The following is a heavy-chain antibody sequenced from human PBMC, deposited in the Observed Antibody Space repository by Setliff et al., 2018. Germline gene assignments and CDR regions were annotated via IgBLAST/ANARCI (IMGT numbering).Heavy chain of an antibody. CDR2: ISAYKDKT. J-gene: IGHJ4*02. CDR3: ARDGGKYCATTSCFHFDY. D-gene: IGHD2-2*01. V-gene: IGHV1-18*01. CDR1: GYTFNTYG. Sequence: GASVKVSCKSYGYTFNTYGISWVRQAPGQGPEWMGWISAYKDKTRSTERFQDRLTLTIDTSTNTVFMELRDLRADDTATYYCARDGGKYCATTSCFHFDYWGQGTQVTVPQ.